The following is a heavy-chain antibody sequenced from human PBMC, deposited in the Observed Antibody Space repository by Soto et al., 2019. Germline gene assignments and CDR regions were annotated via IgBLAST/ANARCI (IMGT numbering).Heavy chain of an antibody. J-gene: IGHJ4*02. CDR2: TYYRSKWYD. Sequence: SQTLSLTCAISGDSVSSKNPSWNCIRQSPSRGLEWLGRTYYRSKWYDGYAVSVKSRITINRHTSKNQFSLPLNSLIPEDTDGDYCARGGTGGYIDYWGQGTLVTVSS. CDR1: GDSVSSKNPS. CDR3: ARGGTGGYIDY. V-gene: IGHV6-1*01. D-gene: IGHD1-1*01.